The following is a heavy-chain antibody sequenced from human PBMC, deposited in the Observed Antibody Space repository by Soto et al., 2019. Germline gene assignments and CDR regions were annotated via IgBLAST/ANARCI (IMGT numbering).Heavy chain of an antibody. D-gene: IGHD3-9*01. CDR2: INHSGST. J-gene: IGHJ4*02. V-gene: IGHV4-34*01. Sequence: QVQLQQWGAGLLKPSETLSLTCAVYGGSFSGYYWTWIRQPPGTGLEWIGEINHSGSTNYNPSLKSRVTISVDTSKNQFSLKLTSVTAAATAVYYCARAKMTGLFDYWGQGTLVTVSS. CDR3: ARAKMTGLFDY. CDR1: GGSFSGYY.